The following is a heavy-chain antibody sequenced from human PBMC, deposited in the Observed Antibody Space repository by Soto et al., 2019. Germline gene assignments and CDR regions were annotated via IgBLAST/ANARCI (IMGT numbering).Heavy chain of an antibody. CDR2: INHSGST. J-gene: IGHJ6*02. CDR3: ARVWDPYYDFWSGPWYYYGMDV. V-gene: IGHV4-34*01. Sequence: LSLTCAVYGGSFSGYYWSWIRQPPGKGLEWIGEINHSGSTNYNPSLKSRVTISVDTSKNQFSLKLSSVTAADTAVYYCARVWDPYYDFWSGPWYYYGMDVWGQGTTVTVSS. D-gene: IGHD3-3*01. CDR1: GGSFSGYY.